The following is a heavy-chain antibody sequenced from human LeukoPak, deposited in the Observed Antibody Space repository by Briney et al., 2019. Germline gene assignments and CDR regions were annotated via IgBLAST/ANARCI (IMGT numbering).Heavy chain of an antibody. Sequence: PGGSLRLSCAASGFTFSSYGMHWVRQAPGKGLEWVAVIWYDGSNKYYADSVKGRFTISRDNSKNTPYLQMNSLRAEDTAVYYCARGGNPGRKPLDYWGQGTLVTVSS. V-gene: IGHV3-33*01. CDR3: ARGGNPGRKPLDY. J-gene: IGHJ4*02. CDR1: GFTFSSYG. D-gene: IGHD3-16*01. CDR2: IWYDGSNK.